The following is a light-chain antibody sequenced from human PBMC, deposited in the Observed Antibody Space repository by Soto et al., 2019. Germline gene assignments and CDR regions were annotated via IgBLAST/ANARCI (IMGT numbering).Light chain of an antibody. J-gene: IGKJ1*01. CDR2: GAS. V-gene: IGKV3-15*01. CDR3: QVYNDWPSWT. Sequence: EIVMTQSPATLSVSPGERATLSCRASQNVSSSLAWYQQKPGQAPRLLIYGASTRATGIPARFSGRGSGTEFTLTITSLQSEDFAVYYCQVYNDWPSWTFGQGTKVE. CDR1: QNVSSS.